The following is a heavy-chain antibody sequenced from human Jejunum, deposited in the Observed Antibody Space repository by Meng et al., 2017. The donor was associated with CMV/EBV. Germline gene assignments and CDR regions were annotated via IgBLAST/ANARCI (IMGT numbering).Heavy chain of an antibody. D-gene: IGHD3-3*01. CDR2: ISQVGGAK. CDR1: TFNTYW. V-gene: IGHV3-7*01. Sequence: TFNTYWMSWVRQAPGQGLEWVANISQVGGAKNYVASVKGRFTISRDNAKNSLYLQLNSLRPEDTAVYYCAKHISISGVVIMGAFDIWGQGAMVTVSS. J-gene: IGHJ3*02. CDR3: AKHISISGVVIMGAFDI.